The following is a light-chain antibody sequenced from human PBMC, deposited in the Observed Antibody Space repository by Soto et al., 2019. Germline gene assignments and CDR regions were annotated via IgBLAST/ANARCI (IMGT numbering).Light chain of an antibody. V-gene: IGLV2-23*01. CDR2: EGS. J-gene: IGLJ2*01. CDR1: SSDVGSYNL. Sequence: QSALTQPASVSGSPEQSITISCTGTSSDVGSYNLVSWYQQHPGKAPKLMIYEGSKRPSGVSNRFSGSKSGNTASLTISGLQAEDEADYYCCSYAGSSPVFGGGTKLTVL. CDR3: CSYAGSSPV.